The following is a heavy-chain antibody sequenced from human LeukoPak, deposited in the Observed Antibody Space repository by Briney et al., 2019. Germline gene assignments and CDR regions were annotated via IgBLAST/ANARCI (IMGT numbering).Heavy chain of an antibody. CDR1: GYTFTSYA. Sequence: APVNVSCKASGYTFTSYAMNWVRQAPGQGLEWMGWINTNTGNPTYAQGFTGRFVFSLDTSVSTAYLQISSLKAEDTAVYYCARTMVRGVVDYWGQGTLVTVSS. CDR2: INTNTGNP. D-gene: IGHD3-10*01. J-gene: IGHJ4*02. V-gene: IGHV7-4-1*02. CDR3: ARTMVRGVVDY.